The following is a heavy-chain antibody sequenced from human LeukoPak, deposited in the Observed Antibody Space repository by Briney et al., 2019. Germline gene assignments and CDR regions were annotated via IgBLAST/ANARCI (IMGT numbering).Heavy chain of an antibody. J-gene: IGHJ5*02. CDR2: ISYDGSNK. CDR3: ARDLMSGSNWFDP. V-gene: IGHV3-30*04. D-gene: IGHD6-25*01. CDR1: GFTFSSYA. Sequence: GGSLRLSCAASGFTFSSYAMHWVRQAPGKGLEWVAVISYDGSNKYYADSVKGRFTISRDNSKNTLYPQMNSLRAEDTAVYYCARDLMSGSNWFDPWGQGTLVTVSS.